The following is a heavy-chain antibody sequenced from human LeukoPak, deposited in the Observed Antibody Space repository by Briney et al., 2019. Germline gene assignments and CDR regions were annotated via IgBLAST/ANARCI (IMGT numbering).Heavy chain of an antibody. V-gene: IGHV5-51*01. D-gene: IGHD3-22*01. Sequence: GESLKISCKGSGYSFTNYWIGWVRQMPGKGPEWMGIIYPGDSNTRYSPSFQGQVTISADKSISTAYLQWSSLKASDTAMYYCARLGGTWYYDSSGYFDYWGQGTLVTVSS. J-gene: IGHJ4*02. CDR1: GYSFTNYW. CDR2: IYPGDSNT. CDR3: ARLGGTWYYDSSGYFDY.